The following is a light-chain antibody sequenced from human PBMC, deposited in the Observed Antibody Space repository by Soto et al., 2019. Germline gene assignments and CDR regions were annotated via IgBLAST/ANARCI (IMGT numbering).Light chain of an antibody. CDR3: QQYKNWPL. CDR1: QSVSGN. Sequence: EVVMTQSPATLSVSPGDRVSLSCRASQSVSGNLAWYQLKPGQAPRLLLYGASTRATGIPVRFSGSGFGTEFTLTISSLQSEDFAVYYCQQYKNWPLFGQGTRLEI. V-gene: IGKV3-15*01. CDR2: GAS. J-gene: IGKJ5*01.